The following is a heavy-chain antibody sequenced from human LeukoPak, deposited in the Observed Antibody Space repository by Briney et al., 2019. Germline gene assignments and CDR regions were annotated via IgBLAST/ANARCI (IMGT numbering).Heavy chain of an antibody. D-gene: IGHD2-21*02. J-gene: IGHJ4*02. V-gene: IGHV1-2*02. CDR2: INPNSGST. CDR1: GYTFTGYC. CDR3: ARDPADCGGDCYSDY. Sequence: ASVKVSCKASGYTFTGYCMHWVRQAPGQGLEWMGWINPNSGSTNYAQKFQGRVTMTRDTSISTAYMELSRLRSDDTAVYYCARDPADCGGDCYSDYWGQGTLVTVSS.